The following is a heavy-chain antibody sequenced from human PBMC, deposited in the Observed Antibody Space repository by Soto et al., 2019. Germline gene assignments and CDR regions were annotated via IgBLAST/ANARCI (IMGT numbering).Heavy chain of an antibody. V-gene: IGHV3-7*01. CDR1: GFSFSSYW. J-gene: IGHJ6*03. CDR3: ASFDISSHPHYYYYIDS. D-gene: IGHD6-6*01. CDR2: IKQDGSGK. Sequence: EVQLVESGGGLVQPGGSLRLSCAASGFSFSSYWMRWVRQAPGKGLAWVVNIKQDGSGKYYVDSVKARCTISGDNANNTLYLQMNSPGSEDTAVYYCASFDISSHPHYYYYIDSWGKGTTVTVSS.